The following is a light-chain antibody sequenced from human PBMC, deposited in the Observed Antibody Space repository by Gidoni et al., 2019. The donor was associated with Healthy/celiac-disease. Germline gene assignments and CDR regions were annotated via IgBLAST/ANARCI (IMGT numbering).Light chain of an antibody. J-gene: IGKJ1*01. CDR1: QSISSW. Sequence: DIQMTQSPSTLSASVGDRVTITCRASQSISSWLAWYQQKPGKAPKLLIYDAFSLESGVPSRFSGSGSGTEFTLTISSLQPDDFATYYCQHSETFGQGTKVEIK. CDR3: QHSET. CDR2: DAF. V-gene: IGKV1-5*01.